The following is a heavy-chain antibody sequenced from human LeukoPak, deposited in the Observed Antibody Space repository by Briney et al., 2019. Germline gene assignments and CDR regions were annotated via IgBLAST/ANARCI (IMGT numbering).Heavy chain of an antibody. D-gene: IGHD6-13*01. CDR2: IWYDASNK. CDR1: GSTFRSHG. CDR3: ARDRDSSSHYFDY. J-gene: IGHJ4*02. V-gene: IGHV3-33*01. Sequence: GGSLRLSCAASGSTFRSHGMHWVRQAPGKGLEWVGVIWYDASNKYYADSVKGRFTISRDNSKNTLYLQMNSLRAEDTAVYYCARDRDSSSHYFDYWGQGTLVTVSS.